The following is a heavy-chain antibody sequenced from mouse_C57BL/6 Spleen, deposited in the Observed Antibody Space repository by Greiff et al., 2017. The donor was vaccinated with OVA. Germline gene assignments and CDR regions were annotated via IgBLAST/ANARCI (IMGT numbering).Heavy chain of an antibody. CDR3: AKLGKEKAMDY. CDR1: GFTFSDYG. D-gene: IGHD4-1*01. CDR2: ISSGSSTI. Sequence: DVQLVESGGGLVKPGGSLKLSCAASGFTFSDYGMHWVRQAPEKGLEWVAYISSGSSTIYYADTVKGRVTISRDNAKNTLFLQMTSLRSEDTAMYYCAKLGKEKAMDYWGQGTSVTVSS. V-gene: IGHV5-17*01. J-gene: IGHJ4*01.